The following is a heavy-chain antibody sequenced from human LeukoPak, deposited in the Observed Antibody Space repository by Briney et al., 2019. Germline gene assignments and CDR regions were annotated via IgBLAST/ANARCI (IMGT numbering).Heavy chain of an antibody. V-gene: IGHV4-30-2*01. CDR3: ASTPRAYYYDSSGL. D-gene: IGHD3-22*01. Sequence: SQTLSLTCTVSGGSISSGGYYWSWIRQPPGKGLEWIGEINHSGSTNYNPSLKSRVTISVDTSKNRFSLKLSSVTAADTAVYYCASTPRAYYYDSSGLWGQGTLVTVSS. CDR1: GGSISSGGYY. CDR2: INHSGST. J-gene: IGHJ4*02.